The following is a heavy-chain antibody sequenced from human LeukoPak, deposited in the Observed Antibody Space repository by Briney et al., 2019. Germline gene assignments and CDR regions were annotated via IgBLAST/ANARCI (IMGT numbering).Heavy chain of an antibody. V-gene: IGHV4-4*02. CDR1: GGSISSSKW. CDR3: ARVPGIAVAGFDY. D-gene: IGHD6-19*01. CDR2: IYYSGST. Sequence: ASETLSLTCAVSGGSISSSKWWSWTRQPPGKGLEWVGSIYYSGSTYYNPSLKSRVTISVDTSKNQFSLKLSSVTAADTAVYYCARVPGIAVAGFDYWGQGTLVTVSS. J-gene: IGHJ4*02.